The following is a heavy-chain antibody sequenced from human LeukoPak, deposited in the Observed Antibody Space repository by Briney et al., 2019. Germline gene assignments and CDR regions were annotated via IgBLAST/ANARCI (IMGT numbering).Heavy chain of an antibody. D-gene: IGHD4-23*01. CDR3: ARVGGGNLGFDY. V-gene: IGHV4-31*03. Sequence: PSQTLTLTCTVSGGSVSSGGYYWNWIPQHPGKGPEWIGYIIYSGSTHYNPSLKRRVTLSLDTSKNQFSLKLSSVTAADTAIYYCARVGGGNLGFDYWGQGTLVTVSS. CDR1: GGSVSSGGYY. CDR2: IIYSGST. J-gene: IGHJ4*02.